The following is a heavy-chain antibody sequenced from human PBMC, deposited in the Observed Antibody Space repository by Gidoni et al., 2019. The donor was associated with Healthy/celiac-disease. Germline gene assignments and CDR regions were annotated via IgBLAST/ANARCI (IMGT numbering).Heavy chain of an antibody. D-gene: IGHD3-3*01. V-gene: IGHV3-30*18. CDR3: AKALRSDFWSGYYYYYYGMDV. Sequence: QVQLVESGGGVVQPGRSLRLSCAASGFTFSSYGMHGVRQAPGKGLEWVAVISYDGSNKYYADSVKGRFTISRDNSKNTLYLQMNSLRAEDTAVYYCAKALRSDFWSGYYYYYYGMDVWGQGTTVTVSS. CDR1: GFTFSSYG. J-gene: IGHJ6*02. CDR2: ISYDGSNK.